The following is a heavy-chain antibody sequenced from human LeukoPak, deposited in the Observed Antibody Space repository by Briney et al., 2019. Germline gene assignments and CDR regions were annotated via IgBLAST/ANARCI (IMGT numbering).Heavy chain of an antibody. Sequence: ASVKVSCKASGYTFTGYYMHWVRQAPGQGLEWMGWINPNSGGTNYAQKFQGRVTMTRDTSISTAYMELSRLRSGDTAVYYCARDDSGSYYSEVDYWGQGTLVTVSS. CDR3: ARDDSGSYYSEVDY. J-gene: IGHJ4*02. V-gene: IGHV1-2*02. D-gene: IGHD1-26*01. CDR2: INPNSGGT. CDR1: GYTFTGYY.